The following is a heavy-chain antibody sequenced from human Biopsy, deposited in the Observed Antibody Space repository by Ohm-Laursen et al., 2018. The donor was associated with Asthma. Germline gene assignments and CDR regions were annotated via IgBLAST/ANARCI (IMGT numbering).Heavy chain of an antibody. CDR1: GGSFSNYY. J-gene: IGHJ3*01. D-gene: IGHD3-10*01. V-gene: IGHV4-34*01. Sequence: SVTLSLTYAVYGGSFSNYYWTWIRQPPGKGLEWIGEINHRGGTNYNPSLKSQVSLSVDTSKNQFSVKLRSVTAADTAVYYCARSPYYYGLLGPTRGFGVYAVWGHGTLVTVSS. CDR3: ARSPYYYGLLGPTRGFGVYAV. CDR2: INHRGGT.